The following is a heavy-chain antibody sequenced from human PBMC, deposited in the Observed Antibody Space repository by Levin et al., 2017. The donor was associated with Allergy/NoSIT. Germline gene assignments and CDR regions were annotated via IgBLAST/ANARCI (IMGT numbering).Heavy chain of an antibody. CDR1: GFTFTNFA. CDR3: SKPRRSTLVRELIIVSFHY. D-gene: IGHD3-10*01. J-gene: IGHJ4*02. Sequence: GESLKISCAASGFTFTNFAMTWVRQAPGKGLEWVSAISGSGVSTYYADSVKGRFTISRDNSKDTLYLQMNNLRAEDTAVYYCSKPRRSTLVRELIIVSFHYWGPGTLVTVSS. CDR2: ISGSGVST. V-gene: IGHV3-23*01.